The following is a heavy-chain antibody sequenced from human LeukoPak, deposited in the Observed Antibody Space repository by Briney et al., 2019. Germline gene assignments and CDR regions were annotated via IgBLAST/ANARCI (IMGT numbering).Heavy chain of an antibody. V-gene: IGHV3-74*01. Sequence: GGSLRLSCAASGFAFSSYWMHWVRQVPGKGLVWVSRINSDGSNTDYADSVKGRFTISRDNAKNTLFLQMSSLGAEDTAVYYCARPNPGYYYDSSGFRGYYYYGMDVWGQGTTVTVSS. J-gene: IGHJ6*02. CDR3: ARPNPGYYYDSSGFRGYYYYGMDV. D-gene: IGHD3-22*01. CDR1: GFAFSSYW. CDR2: INSDGSNT.